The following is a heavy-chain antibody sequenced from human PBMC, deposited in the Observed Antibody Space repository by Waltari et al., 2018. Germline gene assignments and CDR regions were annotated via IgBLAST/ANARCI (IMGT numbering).Heavy chain of an antibody. CDR1: GGTFSSYA. V-gene: IGHV1-69*04. Sequence: QVQLVQSGAEVKKPGSSVKVSCKASGGTFSSYAISWVRPAPGQGLEWMGRIIPILGIANYAQKFQGRVTITADKSTSTAYMELSSLRSEDTAVYYCARGGGSGDHYGMDVWGQGTTVTVSS. D-gene: IGHD7-27*01. J-gene: IGHJ6*02. CDR2: IIPILGIA. CDR3: ARGGGSGDHYGMDV.